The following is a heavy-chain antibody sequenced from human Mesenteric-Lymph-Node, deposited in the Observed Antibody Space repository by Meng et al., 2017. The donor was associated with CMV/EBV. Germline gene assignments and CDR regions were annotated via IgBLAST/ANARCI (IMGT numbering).Heavy chain of an antibody. D-gene: IGHD2-8*02. V-gene: IGHV1-18*04. Sequence: ASVKVSCKASGYTFGTYGISWVRQAPGQGLEWMGWISAYNGYTIYAQKLQGRVNMTTDTSTNTAYMELRSLRSDDTAVYYCARALYCTGAFCYPDFDNWGQGTLVTVSS. CDR1: GYTFGTYG. CDR3: ARALYCTGAFCYPDFDN. CDR2: ISAYNGYT. J-gene: IGHJ4*02.